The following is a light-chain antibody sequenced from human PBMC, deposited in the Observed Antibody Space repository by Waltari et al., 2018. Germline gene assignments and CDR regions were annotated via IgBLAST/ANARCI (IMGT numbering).Light chain of an antibody. CDR2: RNN. J-gene: IGLJ2*01. CDR3: AAWDDSLSGQVV. Sequence: QSVLTQPPSASGTPGQRVTISCSGSSSNIGSNYVYWYQQLPGTAPKLLIYRNNQLPSGVPDLFSGSKSGTSASLSISGLRSEDEADYYCAAWDDSLSGQVVFGGGTKLTVL. CDR1: SSNIGSNY. V-gene: IGLV1-47*01.